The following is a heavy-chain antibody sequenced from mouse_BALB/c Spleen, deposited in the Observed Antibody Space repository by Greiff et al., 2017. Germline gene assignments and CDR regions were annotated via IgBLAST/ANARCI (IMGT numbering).Heavy chain of an antibody. J-gene: IGHJ4*01. CDR3: TRTGLYDIYAMDY. Sequence: EVQLQESGTVLARPGASVKMSCKASGYSFTSYWMHWVKQRPGQGLEWIGAIYPGNSDTSYNQKFKGKAKLTAVTSASTAYMELSSLTNEDSAVYYCTRTGLYDIYAMDYWGQGTSVTVSS. D-gene: IGHD2-14*01. CDR1: GYSFTSYW. CDR2: IYPGNSDT. V-gene: IGHV1-5*01.